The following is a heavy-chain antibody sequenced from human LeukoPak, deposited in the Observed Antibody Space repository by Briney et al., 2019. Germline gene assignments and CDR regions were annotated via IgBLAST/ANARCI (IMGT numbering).Heavy chain of an antibody. CDR1: GYTFTSYY. J-gene: IGHJ2*01. Sequence: ASVKVCCKASGYTFTSYYMHWVRQAPGQGLEWMGIINPSGGSTSYAQKFQGRATMTRDTSTSTVYMELSSLRSEDTAVYYCARDDSSGYYSLYFDLWGRGTLVTVSS. CDR3: ARDDSSGYYSLYFDL. D-gene: IGHD3-22*01. CDR2: INPSGGST. V-gene: IGHV1-46*01.